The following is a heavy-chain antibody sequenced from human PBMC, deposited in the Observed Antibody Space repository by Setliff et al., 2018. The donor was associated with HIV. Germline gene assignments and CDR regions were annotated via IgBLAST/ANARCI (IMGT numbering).Heavy chain of an antibody. CDR3: ASGKGVGGVVITDGLDV. CDR2: MNPNSGVT. V-gene: IGHV1-8*02. D-gene: IGHD3-10*01. Sequence: ASVKVSCKPSGHTFSNSDIHWVRRATGQGLEWMGWMNPNSGVTGYALKFHDRVTMTRDTSISTAYLELGTLTSEDTAVYYCASGKGVGGVVITDGLDVWGKGTTVTVS. CDR1: GHTFSNSD. J-gene: IGHJ6*03.